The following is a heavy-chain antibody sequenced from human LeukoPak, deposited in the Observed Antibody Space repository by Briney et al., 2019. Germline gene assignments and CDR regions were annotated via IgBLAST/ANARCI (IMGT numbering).Heavy chain of an antibody. CDR3: ARSKAAPGAFDI. V-gene: IGHV3-21*01. CDR1: GFTFSSYS. CDR2: IDTSSSYI. Sequence: PGGSLRLSCVASGFTFSSYSMNWVRQALGKGLEWVSSIDTSSSYIYYADSVKGRFTISRDNAKNSLYLQMNSLRAEDTAVYYCARSKAAPGAFDIWGQGTMVTVSS. D-gene: IGHD6-6*01. J-gene: IGHJ3*02.